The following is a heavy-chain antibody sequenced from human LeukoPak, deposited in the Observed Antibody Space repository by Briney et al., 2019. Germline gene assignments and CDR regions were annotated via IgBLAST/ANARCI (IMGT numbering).Heavy chain of an antibody. CDR1: GFTFSSYA. D-gene: IGHD2-21*01. J-gene: IGHJ4*02. Sequence: GRSLRLSCAASGFTFSSYAMHWVRQAPGKGLEWVAVISYDGSNKYYADSVKGRFTISRDNAKNSLYLQMNSLRAEDTAVYYCVRGQSILWWRGDYWGQGTLVTVSS. CDR3: VRGQSILWWRGDY. V-gene: IGHV3-30*04. CDR2: ISYDGSNK.